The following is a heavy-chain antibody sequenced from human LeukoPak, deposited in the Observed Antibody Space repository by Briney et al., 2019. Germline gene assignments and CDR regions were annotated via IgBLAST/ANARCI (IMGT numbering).Heavy chain of an antibody. J-gene: IGHJ4*02. CDR2: ITAISTAI. V-gene: IGHV3-21*01. D-gene: IGHD3-9*01. CDR1: GFTFSSYG. Sequence: GGSLRLSCAASGFTFSSYGMHWVRQAPGKGLEWVSSITAISTAIYSADSVKGRFTISRDNAKNFLYLQMNSLRTEDTAVYYCARTYYDILTGYNPYFDYWGQGILVTVSS. CDR3: ARTYYDILTGYNPYFDY.